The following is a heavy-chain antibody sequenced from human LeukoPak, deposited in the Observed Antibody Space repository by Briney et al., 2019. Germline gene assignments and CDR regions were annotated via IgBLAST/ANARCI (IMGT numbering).Heavy chain of an antibody. D-gene: IGHD2-15*01. CDR1: GGSISSYY. CDR2: IYYSGST. J-gene: IGHJ4*02. Sequence: KPSETLSLTCTVSGGSISSYYWSWIRQSPGKGLEWIGYIYYSGSTNYNPSLKSRVTISVDTSKNQFSLKLSSVTAADTAVYYCARDGLVRVAATTTTINLTGFDYWGQGTLVTVSS. V-gene: IGHV4-59*01. CDR3: ARDGLVRVAATTTTINLTGFDY.